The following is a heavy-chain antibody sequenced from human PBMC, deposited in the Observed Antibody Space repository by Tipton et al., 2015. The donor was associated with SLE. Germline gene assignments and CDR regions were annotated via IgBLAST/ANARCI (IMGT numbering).Heavy chain of an antibody. D-gene: IGHD5-12*01. Sequence: LRLSCTVSGGSISSGSYYWIWIRQPAGKGLEWIGLIYTSGSTNYTPSLKSRVTISVDTSKNQFSLKLSSVTAADTAVYYCARAPGLRYAFDIGGQGTMVTVSS. CDR3: ARAPGLRYAFDI. J-gene: IGHJ3*02. CDR1: GGSISSGSYY. V-gene: IGHV4-61*02. CDR2: IYTSGST.